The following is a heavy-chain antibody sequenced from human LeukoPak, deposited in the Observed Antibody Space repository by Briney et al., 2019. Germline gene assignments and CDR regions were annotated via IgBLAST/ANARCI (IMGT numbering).Heavy chain of an antibody. D-gene: IGHD6-6*01. CDR3: AIEYASSSHFDS. Sequence: GGSLRLSCAASGFTFSDYYMTWIRQAPGKGLEWVSYISSSDYRTNYADSVKGRFTISRDNAKNSLYLQMNSLRAEDTAVYYCAIEYASSSHFDSWGQGTLVTVSS. V-gene: IGHV3-11*01. J-gene: IGHJ4*02. CDR1: GFTFSDYY. CDR2: ISSSDYRT.